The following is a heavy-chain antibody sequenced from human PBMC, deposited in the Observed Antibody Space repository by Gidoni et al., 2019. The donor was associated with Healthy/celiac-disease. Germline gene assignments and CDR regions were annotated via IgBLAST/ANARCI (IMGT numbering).Heavy chain of an antibody. D-gene: IGHD6-19*01. Sequence: EVQLVESGGGLVQPGGSLRLSCAASGFTFSSYWMHWVRQAPGKGLVWVSRINSDGSSTSYADSVKGRFTISRDNAKNTLYLQMNSLRAEDTAVYYCARDDLLTIAVAGFDYWGQGTLVTVSS. V-gene: IGHV3-74*01. CDR2: INSDGSST. CDR3: ARDDLLTIAVAGFDY. CDR1: GFTFSSYW. J-gene: IGHJ4*02.